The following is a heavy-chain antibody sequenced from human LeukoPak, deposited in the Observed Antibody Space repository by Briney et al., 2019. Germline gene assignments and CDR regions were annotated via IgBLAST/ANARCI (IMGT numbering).Heavy chain of an antibody. V-gene: IGHV4-59*12. CDR1: GGSISSYY. Sequence: PSETLSLTCTVSGGSISSYYWSWIRQPPGKGLEWIGYIYHSGSTYYNPSLKSRVTISVDRSKNQFSLKLSSVTAADTAVYYCARVALGFDFLDYWGQGTLVTVSS. J-gene: IGHJ4*02. D-gene: IGHD3-9*01. CDR3: ARVALGFDFLDY. CDR2: IYHSGST.